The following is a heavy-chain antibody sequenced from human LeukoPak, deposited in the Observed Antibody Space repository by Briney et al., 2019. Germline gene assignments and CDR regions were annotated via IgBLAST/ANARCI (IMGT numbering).Heavy chain of an antibody. Sequence: GGSLRLSCAASGFTFSSYSMNWVRQAPGKGLEWVSYISSSSSTIYYADSVKGRFTISRDNAKNSLYLQMNSLRAEDTAVNYCARDRLTFCGGDCYSAGWAAFDIWGQGTMVTVSS. CDR1: GFTFSSYS. CDR3: ARDRLTFCGGDCYSAGWAAFDI. D-gene: IGHD2-21*02. V-gene: IGHV3-48*01. CDR2: ISSSSSTI. J-gene: IGHJ3*02.